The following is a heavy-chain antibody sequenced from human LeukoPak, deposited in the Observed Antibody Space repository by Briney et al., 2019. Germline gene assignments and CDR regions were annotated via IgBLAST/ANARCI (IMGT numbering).Heavy chain of an antibody. Sequence: KSSETLSLTCTVSGGSISSSSYYWGWIRQPPGKGLEWIGSIYYSGSTYYNPSLKSRVTISVDTSKNQFSLKLSSVTAADTAVYYCARLRKWSNMNWGQGTLVTVSS. D-gene: IGHD2-15*01. CDR2: IYYSGST. CDR3: ARLRKWSNMN. V-gene: IGHV4-39*01. CDR1: GGSISSSSYY. J-gene: IGHJ4*02.